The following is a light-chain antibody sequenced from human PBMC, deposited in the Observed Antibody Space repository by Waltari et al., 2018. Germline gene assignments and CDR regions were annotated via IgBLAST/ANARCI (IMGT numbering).Light chain of an antibody. CDR3: SSYASSSTYI. CDR1: SSDIGGYNR. V-gene: IGLV2-14*01. Sequence: QAALTQSPSVSGSPGQSVTISCTGTSSDIGGYNRVSWYQQHPGKAPKLMIYEVSNRPSGVSDRFSGSKSGNTASLIISGLQAEDEADYCSSYASSSTYIFGSGTRLTVL. J-gene: IGLJ1*01. CDR2: EVS.